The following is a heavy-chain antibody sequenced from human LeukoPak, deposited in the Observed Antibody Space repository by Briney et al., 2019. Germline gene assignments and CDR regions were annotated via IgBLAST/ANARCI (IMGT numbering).Heavy chain of an antibody. Sequence: SETLSLTCAVYGGSFSGYYWSWIRQPPGKGLEWIGEINHSGSTNYNPSLKSRVTISVDTSKNLFSLKLSSVTAADTAVYYCARGDGYNIHYFDYWGQGTLVTVSS. J-gene: IGHJ4*02. D-gene: IGHD5-24*01. CDR3: ARGDGYNIHYFDY. V-gene: IGHV4-34*01. CDR2: INHSGST. CDR1: GGSFSGYY.